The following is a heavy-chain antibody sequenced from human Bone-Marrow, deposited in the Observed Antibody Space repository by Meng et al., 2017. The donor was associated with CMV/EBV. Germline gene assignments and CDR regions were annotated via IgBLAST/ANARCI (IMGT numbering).Heavy chain of an antibody. CDR3: ARDPFIKAFDI. CDR1: GFAFSSYA. V-gene: IGHV3-47*02. CDR2: IGTGGDT. Sequence: GGSLRLSCAASGFAFSSYALHWVRRAPGKGLEWVSAIGTGGDTYYADSVMGRFTISRDNAKNSLYLQMNSLRAEDTAVYYCARDPFIKAFDIWGQGTMVTVSS. J-gene: IGHJ3*02.